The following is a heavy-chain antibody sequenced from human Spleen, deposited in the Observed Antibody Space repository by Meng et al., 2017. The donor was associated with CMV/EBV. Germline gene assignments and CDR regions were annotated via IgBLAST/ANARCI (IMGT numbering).Heavy chain of an antibody. J-gene: IGHJ4*02. CDR2: MNPNSGNT. V-gene: IGHV1-8*02. CDR1: GYTFTSYG. CDR3: ARGLGSSGTPPDY. Sequence: QVQLVQSGAEVKKPGASVKGSGKASGYTFTSYGISWVRQAPGQGLEWMGWMNPNSGNTGYAQKFQGRVTMTRDTSISTAYMELSSLRSEDTAVYCCARGLGSSGTPPDYWGQGTLVTVSS. D-gene: IGHD6-25*01.